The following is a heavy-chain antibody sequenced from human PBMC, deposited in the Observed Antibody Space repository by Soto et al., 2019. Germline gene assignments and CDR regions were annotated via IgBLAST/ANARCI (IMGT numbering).Heavy chain of an antibody. CDR3: VRNPTVTTPNYSDE. CDR1: DGSIRNHNW. Sequence: SETLSLTCAVSDGSIRNHNWWSWVRQPPGKGLEWIGDIYHSGSTNSNPSLKSRVTISVDKSKNQFSLTLNSVTAADTAVHYCVRNPTVTTPNYSDEWGQGTLVTVSS. CDR2: IYHSGST. J-gene: IGHJ4*02. V-gene: IGHV4-4*02. D-gene: IGHD4-17*01.